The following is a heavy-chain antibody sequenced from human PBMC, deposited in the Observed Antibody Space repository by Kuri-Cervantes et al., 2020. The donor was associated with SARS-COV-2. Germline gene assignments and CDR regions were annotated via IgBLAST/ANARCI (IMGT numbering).Heavy chain of an antibody. D-gene: IGHD3-3*01. V-gene: IGHV1-18*04. J-gene: IGHJ6*02. CDR3: ARDVLRFLEWLDYYYYYGMDV. CDR1: GYTFTSYG. Sequence: ASVKVSCRASGYTFTSYGISWVRQAPGQGLEWMGWISAYNGNTNYAQKLQDRVTMTTDTSTSTAYMELRSLRSDDTAVYYCARDVLRFLEWLDYYYYYGMDVWGQGTTVTVSS. CDR2: ISAYNGNT.